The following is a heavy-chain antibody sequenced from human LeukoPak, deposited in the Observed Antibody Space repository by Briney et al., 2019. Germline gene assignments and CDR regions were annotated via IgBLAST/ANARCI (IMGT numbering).Heavy chain of an antibody. CDR2: ISGSGGST. Sequence: GGSLRLSCAASGFTFSSYAMSWVRQAPGKGLEWVSAISGSGGSTYYADSVKGRFTISRDNSKNTLHLQMKSLSAEATAVYYCARPAGGGGWYDAFDIWGQGTMVTVSS. CDR3: ARPAGGGGWYDAFDI. D-gene: IGHD6-19*01. CDR1: GFTFSSYA. V-gene: IGHV3-23*01. J-gene: IGHJ3*02.